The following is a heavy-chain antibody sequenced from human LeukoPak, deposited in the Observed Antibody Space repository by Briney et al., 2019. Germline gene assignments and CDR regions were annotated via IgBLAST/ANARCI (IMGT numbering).Heavy chain of an antibody. J-gene: IGHJ4*02. Sequence: GGSLRLSCAASGFTFSNYAMNWVRQAPGKGLEWVGRIKSKTDGGTTDYAAPVKGRFTISRDDSKNTLYLQMNSLKTEDTAVYYCTTNSVRLQPVYWGQGTLVTVSS. CDR1: GFTFSNYA. D-gene: IGHD5-24*01. CDR3: TTNSVRLQPVY. CDR2: IKSKTDGGTT. V-gene: IGHV3-15*07.